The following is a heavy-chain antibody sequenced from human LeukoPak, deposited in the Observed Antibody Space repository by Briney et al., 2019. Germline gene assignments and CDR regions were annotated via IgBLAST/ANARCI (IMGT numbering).Heavy chain of an antibody. CDR2: FDPEDGET. CDR1: GYTFTGYY. V-gene: IGHV1-24*01. J-gene: IGHJ2*01. Sequence: ASVKVSCKASGYTFTGYYMHWVRQAPGKGLEWMGGFDPEDGETIYAQKFQGRVTMTEDTSTDTAYMELSSLRSEDTAVYYCATVRRRSRWYFDLWGRGTLVTVSS. D-gene: IGHD2-15*01. CDR3: ATVRRRSRWYFDL.